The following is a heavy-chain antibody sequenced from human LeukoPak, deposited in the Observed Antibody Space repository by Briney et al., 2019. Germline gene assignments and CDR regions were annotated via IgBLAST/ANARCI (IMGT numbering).Heavy chain of an antibody. D-gene: IGHD6-13*01. CDR3: ARHKAGVAAAGTYYFDY. J-gene: IGHJ4*02. V-gene: IGHV4-4*09. CDR1: GGSISRYY. Sequence: SETLSLTCTVSGGSISRYYWSWIRQPPGKGLEWIGYIYTSGSTNYNPSLKSRVTISVDTSKNQFSLKLSSVTAADTAVYYCARHKAGVAAAGTYYFDYWGQGTLVTVSS. CDR2: IYTSGST.